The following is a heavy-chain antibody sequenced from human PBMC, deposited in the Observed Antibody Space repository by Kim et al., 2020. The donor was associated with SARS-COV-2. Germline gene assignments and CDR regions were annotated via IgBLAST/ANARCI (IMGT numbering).Heavy chain of an antibody. V-gene: IGHV3-48*02. Sequence: GGSLRLSCAASGFTFSSYSMNWVRQAPGKGLEWVSYISSSSSTIYYADSVKGRFTISRDNAKNSLYLQMNSLRDEDTAVYYCARDLTPYGSGSYYKYYYYGMDVWGQGTTVTVSS. D-gene: IGHD3-10*01. CDR1: GFTFSSYS. CDR2: ISSSSSTI. CDR3: ARDLTPYGSGSYYKYYYYGMDV. J-gene: IGHJ6*02.